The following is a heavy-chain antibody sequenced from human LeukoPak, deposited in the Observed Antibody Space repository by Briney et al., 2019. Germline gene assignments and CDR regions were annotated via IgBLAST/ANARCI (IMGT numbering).Heavy chain of an antibody. V-gene: IGHV1-2*06. Sequence: EASVKVSCKTSGYTFTGYYIHWVRQAPGQGLEWLGRIDPNSGGTSYAHNFQGRVTMTRDTSISTAYMDLSSLRSDDTAVYYCARVMVRGVQYWGQGTLVTVSS. J-gene: IGHJ4*02. CDR2: IDPNSGGT. D-gene: IGHD3-10*01. CDR3: ARVMVRGVQY. CDR1: GYTFTGYY.